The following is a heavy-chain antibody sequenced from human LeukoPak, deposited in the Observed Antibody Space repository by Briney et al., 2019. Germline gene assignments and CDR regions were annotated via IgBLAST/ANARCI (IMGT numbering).Heavy chain of an antibody. CDR2: INSDGSST. Sequence: GGSLRLSCAASGFTFSSYWMHWVRQAPGKGLVWVSRINSDGSSTSYADSVKGRFTISRDNAKNTLYLQMNSLGAEDTAVYYCARDPTAAGTTRNYYYYGMDVWGQGTTVTVSS. CDR3: ARDPTAAGTTRNYYYYGMDV. CDR1: GFTFSSYW. V-gene: IGHV3-74*01. D-gene: IGHD6-13*01. J-gene: IGHJ6*02.